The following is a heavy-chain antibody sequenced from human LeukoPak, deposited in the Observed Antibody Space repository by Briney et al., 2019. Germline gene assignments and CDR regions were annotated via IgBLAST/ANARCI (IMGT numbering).Heavy chain of an antibody. CDR2: IYYDGTT. Sequence: PSETLSLTCTASGGSISTNSYYWACVRRPPGKGLEWIVSIYYDGTTYYSPSLKSRVTTSTDTSKNQFSLKLSAVTAADTAIYYCARHFRREVLIGSAFDIWGQGTMVTVSS. CDR1: GGSISTNSYY. J-gene: IGHJ3*02. D-gene: IGHD1-26*01. V-gene: IGHV4-39*01. CDR3: ARHFRREVLIGSAFDI.